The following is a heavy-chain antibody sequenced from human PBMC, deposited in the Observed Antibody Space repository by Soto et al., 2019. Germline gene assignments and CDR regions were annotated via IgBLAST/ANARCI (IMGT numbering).Heavy chain of an antibody. CDR1: GFSLSTSGVG. J-gene: IGHJ4*02. CDR2: IYWDDDK. D-gene: IGHD3-10*01. CDR3: AHRPEAGAHYDY. V-gene: IGHV2-5*02. Sequence: QITLKESGPTLVKPTQSLTLTCTFSGFSLSTSGVGVGWIRQPPGKALEWLALIYWDDDKRYSPSLKSRLTITKYTSKNQVVLTMTNMDPVDTATYYCAHRPEAGAHYDYWGQGTLVTVSS.